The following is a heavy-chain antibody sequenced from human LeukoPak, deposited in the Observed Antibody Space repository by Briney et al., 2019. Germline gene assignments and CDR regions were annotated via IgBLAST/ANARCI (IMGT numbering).Heavy chain of an antibody. Sequence: SETLSLTCTVSGGSISSGGYYWSWIRQPPGKGLEWIGYIYHSGSTYYNPSLKSRVTISVDRSKNQFSLKLSSVTAADTAVYYCAGDGSGYRFDYWGQGTLVTVSS. V-gene: IGHV4-30-2*01. D-gene: IGHD5-12*01. J-gene: IGHJ4*02. CDR3: AGDGSGYRFDY. CDR2: IYHSGST. CDR1: GGSISSGGYY.